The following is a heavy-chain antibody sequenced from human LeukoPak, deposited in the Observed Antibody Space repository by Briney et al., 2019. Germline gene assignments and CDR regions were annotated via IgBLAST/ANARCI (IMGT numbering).Heavy chain of an antibody. CDR1: DGSFSGYS. Sequence: PSETLSLTCAVYDGSFSGYSSSWIRQPPGKGLEWIGEINHSGSTNYNPSLKSRVTISLDTSKNQFSLRLSSVTAADTAVYYCARDRPVTGAKWFDPWGQGALVTVSS. CDR3: ARDRPVTGAKWFDP. V-gene: IGHV4-34*01. CDR2: INHSGST. D-gene: IGHD4-11*01. J-gene: IGHJ5*02.